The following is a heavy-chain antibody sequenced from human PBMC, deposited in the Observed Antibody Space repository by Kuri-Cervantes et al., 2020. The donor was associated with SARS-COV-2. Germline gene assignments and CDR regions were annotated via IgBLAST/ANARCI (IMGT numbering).Heavy chain of an antibody. J-gene: IGHJ5*02. CDR1: GLTVSNNF. Sequence: GESLKISCAVFGLTVSNNFMTWIRQAPGKGLEIVSMFYSNGDTFYADSVRGRFTMSRDNSKNTVYLQMNSLRVKDTAVYYCARIPYSDRWGQGTLVTVSS. D-gene: IGHD2-21*01. V-gene: IGHV3-53*01. CDR3: ARIPYSDR. CDR2: FYSNGDT.